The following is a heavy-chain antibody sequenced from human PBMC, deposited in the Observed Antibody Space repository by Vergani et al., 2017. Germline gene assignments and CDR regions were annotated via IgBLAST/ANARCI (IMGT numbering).Heavy chain of an antibody. J-gene: IGHJ4*02. V-gene: IGHV3-9*01. CDR3: AKGGLSWRGSPDS. D-gene: IGHD3-16*02. CDR1: GFTFDDYA. CDR2: ISWNSGSI. Sequence: EVQLVESGGGLVQPGRSLRLSCAASGFTFDDYAMHWVRQAPGKGLEWVSGISWNSGSIGYADSVKGRFTISRDNAKNSLYLQMNSLRAEDTALYYCAKGGLSWRGSPDSWGQGTLVTVSS.